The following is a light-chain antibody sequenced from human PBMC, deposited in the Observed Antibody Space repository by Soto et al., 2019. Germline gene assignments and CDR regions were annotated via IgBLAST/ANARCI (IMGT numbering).Light chain of an antibody. J-gene: IGKJ1*01. CDR1: QSISSW. CDR3: QQYNSCCS. Sequence: DIVMTQSPSTLSASVGDRVTITCRASQSISSWLAWYQQKPGKAPKLLIYKASSLESGVPSRFSGSGSGTEFTLTISSLQPDDFATYYRQQYNSCCSFGQGTKVEI. V-gene: IGKV1-5*03. CDR2: KAS.